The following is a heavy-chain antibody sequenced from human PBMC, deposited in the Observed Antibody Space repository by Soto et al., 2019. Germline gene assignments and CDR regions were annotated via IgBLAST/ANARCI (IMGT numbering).Heavy chain of an antibody. D-gene: IGHD6-13*01. CDR1: GFTFTDYA. J-gene: IGHJ4*02. V-gene: IGHV3-23*01. Sequence: VGSLRLTCAASGFTFTDYALSWVRQAPGKGLEWVATISGIGGSTYLADSVKGRLSISRDNSKNTVSLLMNSLRAEDTAVYFCARGSSGYISSWYYFDYWGRGTLVTVSS. CDR3: ARGSSGYISSWYYFDY. CDR2: ISGIGGST.